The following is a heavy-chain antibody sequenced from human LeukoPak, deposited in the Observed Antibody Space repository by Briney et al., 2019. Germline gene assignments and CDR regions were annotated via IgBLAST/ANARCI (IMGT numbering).Heavy chain of an antibody. CDR1: GFTFSSYG. CDR2: ISHDAKST. J-gene: IGHJ6*04. V-gene: IGHV3-30*18. Sequence: GRYLRLSCATSGFTFSSYGMHWVRQVPGKGLEWVTVISHDAKSTYHVDSVKGRFTISRDNSKNTLYLQMNSLRAEDTAVYYCAKDGGNYYDTAGNHLMRSYMDVWGKGTTVTVSS. D-gene: IGHD3-22*01. CDR3: AKDGGNYYDTAGNHLMRSYMDV.